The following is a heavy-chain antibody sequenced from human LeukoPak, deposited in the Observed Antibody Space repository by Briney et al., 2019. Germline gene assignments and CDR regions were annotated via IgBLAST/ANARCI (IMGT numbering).Heavy chain of an antibody. CDR1: GFTFSSYG. V-gene: IGHV3-30*02. J-gene: IGHJ4*02. Sequence: GGSLRLSCAASGFTFSSYGMHWVRQAPGKGLEWVAFIQYDGDDKYYADSVKGRFTISRDNSKNTLYLQMNSLRAEDTAVYYCARGFKLGPLDYWGQGTLVTVSS. CDR2: IQYDGDDK. D-gene: IGHD6-13*01. CDR3: ARGFKLGPLDY.